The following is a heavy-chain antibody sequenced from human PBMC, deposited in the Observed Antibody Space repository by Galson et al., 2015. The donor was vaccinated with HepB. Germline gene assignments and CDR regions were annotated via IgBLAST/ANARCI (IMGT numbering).Heavy chain of an antibody. J-gene: IGHJ4*02. CDR2: IGSKADSYAT. Sequence: SLRLSCAASAFPFRGSAMHWVRQASGRGLEWVGRIGSKADSYATAYAASVKGRFTISRDDSKNTAYMQMNSLKTEDTAVYYFTRLGDLSGYSSLWGQGTLVTVSS. CDR3: TRLGDLSGYSSL. D-gene: IGHD6-13*01. CDR1: AFPFRGSA. V-gene: IGHV3-73*01.